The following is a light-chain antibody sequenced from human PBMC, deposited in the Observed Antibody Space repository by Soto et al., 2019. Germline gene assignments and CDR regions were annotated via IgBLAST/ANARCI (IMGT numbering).Light chain of an antibody. V-gene: IGLV1-40*01. CDR1: SSNIWAGYD. CDR3: QSYDSSLSGSEV. Sequence: QSVLTQPPSVSGAPGQRVTISCTGSSSNIWAGYDVHWYQQLPGTAPKFLIYGNSNRPSGVPDRFSGSKSGTSASLAITGLHEEYEADYYCQSYDSSLSGSEVFGTRTKVTVL. J-gene: IGLJ1*01. CDR2: GNS.